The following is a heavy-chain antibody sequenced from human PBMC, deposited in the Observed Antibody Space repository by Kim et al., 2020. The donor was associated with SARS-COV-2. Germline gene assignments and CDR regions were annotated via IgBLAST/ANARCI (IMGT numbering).Heavy chain of an antibody. J-gene: IGHJ6*04. D-gene: IGHD3-10*01. V-gene: IGHV1-3*01. CDR2: INAGNGNT. CDR3: ARGRGSGXYYGMDV. CDR1: GYTFTSYA. Sequence: ASVKVSCKASGYTFTSYAMHWVRQAPGQRLEWMGWINAGNGNTKYSQKFQGRVTXXRDTSASTAXXELSSLRSEDTAVYXCARGRGSGXYYGMDVWGXGTTVTVSS.